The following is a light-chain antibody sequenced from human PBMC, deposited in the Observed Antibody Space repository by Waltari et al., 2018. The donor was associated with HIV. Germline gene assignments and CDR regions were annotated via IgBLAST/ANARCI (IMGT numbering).Light chain of an antibody. CDR2: RDG. Sequence: SFELPQPPSVSVSPGQTARITCSGLHDRMGAWYQLKSGQAPSMIIFRDGQRPSWIPTRFSGSRSGTRLTLTITGVQDDDEAEYVCQSTFGTGTIIFGAGT. J-gene: IGLJ2*01. CDR1: HDRM. V-gene: IGLV3-25*03. CDR3: QSTFGTGTII.